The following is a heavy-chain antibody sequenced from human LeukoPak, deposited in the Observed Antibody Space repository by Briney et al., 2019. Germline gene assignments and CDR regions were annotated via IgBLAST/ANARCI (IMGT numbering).Heavy chain of an antibody. D-gene: IGHD5-24*01. Sequence: GGSLRLSCAASGFTFSDYYMSWIRQAPGKGLEWVSYISSSGSTIYYADSVKGRFTISRDNAKNSLYLQMNSLRAEDTAVYYCAGDLKMATTIYWYFDLWGRGTLVTVSS. J-gene: IGHJ2*01. CDR1: GFTFSDYY. CDR2: ISSSGSTI. V-gene: IGHV3-11*01. CDR3: AGDLKMATTIYWYFDL.